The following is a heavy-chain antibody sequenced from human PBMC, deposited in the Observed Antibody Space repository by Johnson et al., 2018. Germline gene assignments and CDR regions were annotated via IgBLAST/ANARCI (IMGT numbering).Heavy chain of an antibody. CDR3: AKHIVVVTAILGAFDI. J-gene: IGHJ3*02. V-gene: IGHV3-49*03. D-gene: IGHD2-21*02. Sequence: VQLVESGGGLVQPGRSLRLSCTASGFTFGDYAMSWFRQAPGKGLEWVGFIRSKAYGGTTEYAASVKGRFTISRDDSKSIAYLQMNSLKTEDTAVYYCAKHIVVVTAILGAFDIWGQGTMVTVSS. CDR1: GFTFGDYA. CDR2: IRSKAYGGTT.